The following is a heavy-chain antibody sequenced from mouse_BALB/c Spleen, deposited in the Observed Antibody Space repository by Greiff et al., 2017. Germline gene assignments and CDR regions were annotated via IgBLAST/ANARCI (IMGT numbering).Heavy chain of an antibody. V-gene: IGHV2-5-1*01. D-gene: IGHD1-1*01. CDR2: IWRGGST. Sequence: VQLQQSGPSLVQPSQSLSITCTVSGFSLTSYGVHWVRQSPGKGLEWLGVIWRGGSTDYNAAFMSRLSITKDNSKSQVFFKMNSLQADDTAIYYCATITTVVARAMDYWGQGTSVTVSS. J-gene: IGHJ4*01. CDR3: ATITTVVARAMDY. CDR1: GFSLTSYG.